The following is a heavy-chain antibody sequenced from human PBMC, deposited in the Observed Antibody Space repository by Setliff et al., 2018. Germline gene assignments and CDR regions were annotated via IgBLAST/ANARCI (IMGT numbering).Heavy chain of an antibody. V-gene: IGHV3-7*01. CDR3: ARDRDALRSPDAFDI. CDR2: IKQDGSEK. Sequence: SLKISCAASGFTFSSYWMSWVRQAPGKGLEWVANIKQDGSEKYYVDSVKGRFTISRDNAKNSLYLQMNSLRAEDTAVYYCARDRDALRSPDAFDIWGQGTMVTVSS. CDR1: GFTFSSYW. D-gene: IGHD4-17*01. J-gene: IGHJ3*02.